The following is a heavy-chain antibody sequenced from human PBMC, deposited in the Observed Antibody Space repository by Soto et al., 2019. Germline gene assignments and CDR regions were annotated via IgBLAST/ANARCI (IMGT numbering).Heavy chain of an antibody. CDR1: GFTFSSYS. Sequence: AGGSLRLSCAASGFTFSSYSMNWVRQAPGKGLEWVSSISSSSSYIYYADSVKGRFTISRDNAKNSLYLQMNSLRAEDTAVYYCARVLDPLNVALDYWGQGTLVTVSS. D-gene: IGHD1-1*01. CDR3: ARVLDPLNVALDY. CDR2: ISSSSSYI. J-gene: IGHJ4*02. V-gene: IGHV3-21*01.